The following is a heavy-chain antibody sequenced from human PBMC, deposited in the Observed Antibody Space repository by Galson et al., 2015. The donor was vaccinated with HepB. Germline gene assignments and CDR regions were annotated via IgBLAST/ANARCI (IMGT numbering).Heavy chain of an antibody. J-gene: IGHJ5*02. Sequence: SVKVSCKASGGTFSSSTISWVRQAPGQGLEWMGRIIPILGIANFAQKLQGRVTLTADKSTSTAYMDLSSLRSEDTAVYYCAREPITMVRGVMGYNWFDPWGQGTLVTVSS. V-gene: IGHV1-69*04. D-gene: IGHD3-10*01. CDR2: IIPILGIA. CDR3: AREPITMVRGVMGYNWFDP. CDR1: GGTFSSST.